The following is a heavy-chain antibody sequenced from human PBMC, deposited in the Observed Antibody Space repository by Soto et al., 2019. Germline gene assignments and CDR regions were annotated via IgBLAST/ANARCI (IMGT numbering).Heavy chain of an antibody. CDR3: APHVSCSGGSCQYDAFAI. CDR2: VTADGGT. J-gene: IGHJ3*02. CDR1: GFTVSSHA. D-gene: IGHD2-15*01. V-gene: IGHV3-23*01. Sequence: EVQVLESGGGLVQPGGSLRLSCEGSGFTVSSHAMTWIRQAPGNGPEWVSTVTADGGTYYADSVKGRFAMSRDTSENTLYLQMNSLGAEDTAAYYCAPHVSCSGGSCQYDAFAIRGQGTMVTVSS.